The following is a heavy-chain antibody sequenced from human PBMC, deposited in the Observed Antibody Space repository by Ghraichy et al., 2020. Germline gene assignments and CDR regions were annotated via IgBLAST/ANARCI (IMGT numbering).Heavy chain of an antibody. CDR3: VKDVLPGGADH. Sequence: GGSLRLSCAASGSTFDGHTLHWVRQRPGKGLEWISGLLWVGGSPGYADSVRGRFTVSRDSSKNSLVLQMNSLTSDDTAMYFCVKDVLPGGADHWGQGTLVTVSS. CDR2: LLWVGGSP. V-gene: IGHV3-9*01. J-gene: IGHJ4*02. CDR1: GSTFDGHT. D-gene: IGHD1-14*01.